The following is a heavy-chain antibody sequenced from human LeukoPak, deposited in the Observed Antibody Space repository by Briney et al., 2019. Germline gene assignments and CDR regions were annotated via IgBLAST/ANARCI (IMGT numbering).Heavy chain of an antibody. V-gene: IGHV4-59*01. J-gene: IGHJ4*02. Sequence: SETLSLTCTVSGGSISSYYWSWIRQPPGKGLEWIGYIYYGGSTTYNPSLKSRVTISVDTSKNQFSLKLSSVTAADTAVYYCARAPHYYGSVYYFDYWGQGTLVTVSS. CDR3: ARAPHYYGSVYYFDY. CDR2: IYYGGST. D-gene: IGHD3-10*01. CDR1: GGSISSYY.